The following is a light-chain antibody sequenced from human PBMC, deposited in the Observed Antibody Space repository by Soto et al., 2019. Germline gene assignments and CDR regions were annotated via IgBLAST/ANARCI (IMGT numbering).Light chain of an antibody. CDR2: GAS. V-gene: IGKV3-20*01. J-gene: IGKJ5*01. CDR1: QSVTTN. Sequence: EIVMTQSPGTLSVSPGEGATLSCRASQSVTTNLAWYQQKPGQAPRLLIYGASIRATGIPDRFSGSGSGTDFTLTISRLEPEDFAVYYCQQYGSSPNTFGQGTRLEIK. CDR3: QQYGSSPNT.